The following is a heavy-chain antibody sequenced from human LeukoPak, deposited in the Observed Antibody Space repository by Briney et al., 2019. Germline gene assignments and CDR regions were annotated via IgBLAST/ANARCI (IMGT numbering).Heavy chain of an antibody. Sequence: PSQTLSHTCTATGGTVGRYNWSWLRQRPGKGQEVIGYIYYSGTPNYNPSLESRVTILVDTSKNQFSLNLSSVTAADTAVYYCARAKSGWYYFDYWGEGTLVTVSS. J-gene: IGHJ4*02. CDR2: IYYSGTP. V-gene: IGHV4-59*08. CDR3: ARAKSGWYYFDY. D-gene: IGHD6-19*01. CDR1: GGTVGRYN.